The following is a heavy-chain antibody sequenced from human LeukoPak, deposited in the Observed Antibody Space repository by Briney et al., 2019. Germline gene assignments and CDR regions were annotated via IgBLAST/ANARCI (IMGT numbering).Heavy chain of an antibody. Sequence: ASETLSLTCTVSGGSISSYYWSWIRQPPGKGLEWIGYIYYSGSTNYNPSLKSRVTISVDTSKNQFSLKLSSVTAADTAVYYCARYGLARAERWFDPWGQGTLVTVSS. CDR1: GGSISSYY. V-gene: IGHV4-59*01. D-gene: IGHD1-1*01. J-gene: IGHJ5*02. CDR2: IYYSGST. CDR3: ARYGLARAERWFDP.